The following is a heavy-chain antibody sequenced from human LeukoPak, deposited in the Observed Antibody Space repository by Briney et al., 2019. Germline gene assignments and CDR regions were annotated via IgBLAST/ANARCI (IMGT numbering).Heavy chain of an antibody. CDR2: INPNSGDT. CDR3: ARDYCSSTSCLFDY. V-gene: IGHV1-2*06. J-gene: IGHJ4*02. D-gene: IGHD2-2*01. Sequence: ASVKVSCKASRYTLTGYHMHWVRRAPGQGLEWMGRINPNSGDTNYAQKFQGRVTMTRHTSISTAYMELSRLRSDDTAVYYCARDYCSSTSCLFDYWGQGALVTVSS. CDR1: RYTLTGYH.